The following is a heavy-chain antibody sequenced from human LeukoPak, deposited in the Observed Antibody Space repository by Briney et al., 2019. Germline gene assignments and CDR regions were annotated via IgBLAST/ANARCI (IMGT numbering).Heavy chain of an antibody. CDR1: GFTFSSYA. J-gene: IGHJ6*02. Sequence: PGGSLRLSCAASGFTFSSYAMHWVRQAPGKGLEWVAVISYDGSNKYYADSVKGRFTISRDNSKNTLYLQMNSLRAEDTAVYYCARFKPYSSSWPYYYGMDVWGQGTTVTVPS. CDR3: ARFKPYSSSWPYYYGMDV. D-gene: IGHD6-13*01. V-gene: IGHV3-30-3*01. CDR2: ISYDGSNK.